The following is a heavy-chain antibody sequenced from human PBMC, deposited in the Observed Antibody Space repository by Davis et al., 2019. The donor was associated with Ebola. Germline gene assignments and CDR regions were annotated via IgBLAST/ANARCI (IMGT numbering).Heavy chain of an antibody. CDR3: ARSGLSFGVVKYHYGMDV. D-gene: IGHD3-3*01. V-gene: IGHV1-18*04. CDR2: INPHNGNT. CDR1: GYTFTNYG. J-gene: IGHJ6*04. Sequence: AASVKVSCKASGYTFTNYGITWVRQAPGQGLEWMGWINPHNGNTNYAQNVQGRVIMTSDTATTTAYMELSSLRSEDTAVYYCARSGLSFGVVKYHYGMDVWGKGTTVTVSS.